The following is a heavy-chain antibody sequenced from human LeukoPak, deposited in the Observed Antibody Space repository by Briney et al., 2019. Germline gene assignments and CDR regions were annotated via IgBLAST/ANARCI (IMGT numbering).Heavy chain of an antibody. V-gene: IGHV1-2*06. D-gene: IGHD2-2*01. CDR1: GYTFTGYY. CDR2: INPNSGGT. Sequence: GASVKVSCKASGYTFTGYYMHWVRQAPGQGLEWMGRINPNSGGTNYAQKFQGRVTMTRDTSISTAYMELSRLRSDDTAVYYRARESIVVVPAGPSVNWFDPWGQGTLVTVSS. CDR3: ARESIVVVPAGPSVNWFDP. J-gene: IGHJ5*02.